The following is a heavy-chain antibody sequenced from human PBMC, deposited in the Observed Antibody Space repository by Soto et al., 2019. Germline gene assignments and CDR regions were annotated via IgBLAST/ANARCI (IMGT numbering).Heavy chain of an antibody. V-gene: IGHV1-8*01. CDR3: TRAQFEFGSYFGLDV. CDR2: MNPDSENT. CDR1: GYTFTNYY. Sequence: QVHLVQSGAEVKQPGASVRVSCKASGYTFTNYYITWVRQATGQGLEWMGWMNPDSENTGSPQKFKGRVTMTVNTSINTAYMELTSLRSEDTAVYYCTRAQFEFGSYFGLDVWGQGTTVTVSS. D-gene: IGHD3-10*01. J-gene: IGHJ6*02.